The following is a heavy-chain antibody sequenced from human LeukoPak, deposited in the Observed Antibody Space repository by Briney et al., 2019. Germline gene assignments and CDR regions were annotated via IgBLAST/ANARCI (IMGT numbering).Heavy chain of an antibody. D-gene: IGHD5-12*01. CDR3: ATGPGGLRAFDI. CDR1: GDTLTELS. V-gene: IGHV1-24*01. Sequence: VASVKVSCKVSGDTLTELSMHWVRQAPGKGVEWMGGFYPEDGETIYAQKFKGRVTMTEERSRDRAYMEVSRLRAGDTAVDYCATGPGGLRAFDIWGQGTMVSVSS. CDR2: FYPEDGET. J-gene: IGHJ3*02.